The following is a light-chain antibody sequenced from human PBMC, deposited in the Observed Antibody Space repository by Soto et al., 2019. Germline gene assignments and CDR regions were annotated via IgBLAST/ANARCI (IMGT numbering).Light chain of an antibody. V-gene: IGKV1-39*01. Sequence: DIQMTQSPSSQSASVGDRVTITCRASQSISSCLNWYHQKPGKAPKLLIYSASSLQSGVPSRFSGSGSGTDYPLTISSLQPEDFATYYCQQSYTTPWTCGQGTKVEIK. CDR1: QSISSC. CDR3: QQSYTTPWT. J-gene: IGKJ1*01. CDR2: SAS.